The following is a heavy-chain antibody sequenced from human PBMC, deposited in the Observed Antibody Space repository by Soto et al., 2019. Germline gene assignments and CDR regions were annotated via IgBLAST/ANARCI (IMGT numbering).Heavy chain of an antibody. Sequence: QVQLVQSGAEVKKPGASVKVSCKASGYTFTSSGISWVRQAPGQGLEWMGWISAYNANTNYAQKLQGRVTMTTDRSTSTAYMERRSLRSDYTAVYSCAREYVFVELFDPWGQGTLVTVSS. D-gene: IGHD3-10*02. V-gene: IGHV1-18*01. J-gene: IGHJ5*02. CDR3: AREYVFVELFDP. CDR1: GYTFTSSG. CDR2: ISAYNANT.